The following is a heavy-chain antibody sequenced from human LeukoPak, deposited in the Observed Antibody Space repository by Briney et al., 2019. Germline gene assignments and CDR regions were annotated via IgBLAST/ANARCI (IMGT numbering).Heavy chain of an antibody. CDR2: IYSGGST. CDR3: ARDPELFRKRMIVVVKEY. D-gene: IGHD3-22*01. CDR1: GFTFGGYA. J-gene: IGHJ4*02. Sequence: GGSLRLSCTASGFTFGGYAMSWVRQAPGKGLEWVSVIYSGGSTYYADSVKGRFTISRDNSKNTLYLQMNSLRAEDTAAYYCARDPELFRKRMIVVVKEYWGQGTLVTVSS. V-gene: IGHV3-66*01.